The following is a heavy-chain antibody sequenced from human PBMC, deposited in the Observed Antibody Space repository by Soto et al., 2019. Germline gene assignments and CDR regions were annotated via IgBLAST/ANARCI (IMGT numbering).Heavy chain of an antibody. Sequence: EVQLLESGGGLVQPGGSLRLSCAASGFTFSGYGLNWVRQAPGKGLEWVSVISDSGTTYYADSVKGRFTISRDNSKNTLYLQMSSLRAEDTAVYYCGGISVGSWGQGTLVTVSS. CDR1: GFTFSGYG. D-gene: IGHD6-19*01. CDR2: ISDSGTT. V-gene: IGHV3-23*01. CDR3: GGISVGS. J-gene: IGHJ5*02.